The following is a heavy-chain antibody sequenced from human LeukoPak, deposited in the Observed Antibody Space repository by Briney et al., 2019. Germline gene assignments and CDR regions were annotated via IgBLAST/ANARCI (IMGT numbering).Heavy chain of an antibody. Sequence: GGSLRLSCAASGFSFTSYNFHWVRQAPGKGLKWLGFISYDGNIKYEDSVKGRFTISRDNSKNTLYLQMNSLRAEDTAMYYCGRDGRDAGYCSGGSCLFLDYWGQGTLVTVSS. CDR1: GFSFTSYN. V-gene: IGHV3-30*03. J-gene: IGHJ4*02. D-gene: IGHD2-15*01. CDR3: GRDGRDAGYCSGGSCLFLDY. CDR2: ISYDGNIK.